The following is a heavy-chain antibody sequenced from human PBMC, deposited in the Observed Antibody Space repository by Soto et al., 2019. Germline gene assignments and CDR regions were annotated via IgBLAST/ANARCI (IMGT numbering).Heavy chain of an antibody. Sequence: EVQLVESGGDLVQPGGSLKLSCTGLGFNFSGSALYWVRHPSGKGLEWVGRIRGRAKKYATSYATSVRGRFYLSRDDSKNKAFLQLNSLRDGAAGVYLCYGRCGDSRQDIWGQGTLVTVSS. CDR3: YGRCGDSRQDI. CDR2: IRGRAKKYAT. V-gene: IGHV3-73*01. CDR1: GFNFSGSA. J-gene: IGHJ4*02. D-gene: IGHD4-17*01.